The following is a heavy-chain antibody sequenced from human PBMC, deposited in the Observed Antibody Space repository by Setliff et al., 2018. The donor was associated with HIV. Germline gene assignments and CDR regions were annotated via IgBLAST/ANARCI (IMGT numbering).Heavy chain of an antibody. CDR2: IYSTGST. J-gene: IGHJ4*02. V-gene: IGHV4-59*11. CDR3: AKGAGFYGDYTFDH. Sequence: PSETLSLTCTVSGPSINIHYWSWIRQSPGKGFEWIGYIYSTGSTNYNPSLQSRVTISMVASRNQFSLKVTSVTAADTAVYYCAKGAGFYGDYTFDHWGQG. CDR1: GPSINIHY. D-gene: IGHD4-17*01.